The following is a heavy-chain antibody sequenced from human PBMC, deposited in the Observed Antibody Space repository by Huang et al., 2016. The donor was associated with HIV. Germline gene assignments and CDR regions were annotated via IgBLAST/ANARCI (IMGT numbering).Heavy chain of an antibody. J-gene: IGHJ3*02. CDR3: ARERMMSWLDDHDAFDI. CDR1: GGSFSGYY. CDR2: INHSGST. V-gene: IGHV4-34*01. D-gene: IGHD1-1*01. Sequence: QVQLQQWGAGLLKPSETLSLTCAVYGGSFSGYYWSWMRQSPGKGLEWIGEINHSGSTNDKPSLKSRLTISVDTSKNQFSLKLSSVTAADTAVYYCARERMMSWLDDHDAFDIWGQGTMVTVSS.